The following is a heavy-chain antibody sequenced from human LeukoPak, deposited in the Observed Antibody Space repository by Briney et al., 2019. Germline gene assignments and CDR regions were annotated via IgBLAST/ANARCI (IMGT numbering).Heavy chain of an antibody. Sequence: GRSLRLSCAAYGFTFSIYGMHWVRQAPGKGLEWVAVISYDGSNKYYADSVKGRFTISRDNSKNTLYLQMNSLRAEDTAVYYCAKGCPGGVGVDYWGQGTLVTVSS. V-gene: IGHV3-30*18. CDR2: ISYDGSNK. CDR1: GFTFSIYG. D-gene: IGHD2-15*01. CDR3: AKGCPGGVGVDY. J-gene: IGHJ4*02.